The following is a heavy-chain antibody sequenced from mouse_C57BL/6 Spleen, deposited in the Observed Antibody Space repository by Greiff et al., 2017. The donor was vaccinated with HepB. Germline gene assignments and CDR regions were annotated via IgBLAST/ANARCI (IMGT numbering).Heavy chain of an antibody. J-gene: IGHJ4*01. CDR2: IDPSDSET. Sequence: QVQLQQPGAELVRPGSSVKLSCKASGYTFTSYWMHWVKQRPIQGLEWIGNIDPSDSETHYNQKFKDKATLTVDKSSSTAYMQLSSLTSDDSAVYYCARSWDYGSSYAMDYWGQGTSVTVSS. V-gene: IGHV1-52*01. D-gene: IGHD1-1*01. CDR1: GYTFTSYW. CDR3: ARSWDYGSSYAMDY.